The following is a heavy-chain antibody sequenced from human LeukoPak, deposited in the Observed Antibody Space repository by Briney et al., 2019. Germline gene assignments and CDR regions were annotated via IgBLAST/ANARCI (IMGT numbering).Heavy chain of an antibody. CDR1: GYTFTSYD. D-gene: IGHD3-10*01. V-gene: IGHV1-8*01. J-gene: IGHJ4*02. CDR3: ARGANYGSGSYVSEVDY. Sequence: ASVKVSCKASGYTFTSYDINWVRQATGQGLEWMGWMNPNSGNTGYAQKFQGRVTMTRNTFISTAYMELSSLRSEDTAVYYCARGANYGSGSYVSEVDYWGQGTLVTVSS. CDR2: MNPNSGNT.